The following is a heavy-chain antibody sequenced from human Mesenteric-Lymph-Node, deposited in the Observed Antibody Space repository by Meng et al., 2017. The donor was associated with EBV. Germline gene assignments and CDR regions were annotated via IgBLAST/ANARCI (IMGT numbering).Heavy chain of an antibody. D-gene: IGHD4-17*01. J-gene: IGHJ4*02. V-gene: IGHV1-2*06. CDR3: ARESVPRYLDH. CDR2: INPNSGGT. Sequence: QVQLGQPGAEVKKPGASVKVSCKASGYTFTGYYMHWVRQAPGQGLEWMGRINPNSGGTTYAQKFQGKVTMTRDTSISTAYMELSRLRSDDTAVYYCARESVPRYLDHWGQGTLVTVAS. CDR1: GYTFTGYY.